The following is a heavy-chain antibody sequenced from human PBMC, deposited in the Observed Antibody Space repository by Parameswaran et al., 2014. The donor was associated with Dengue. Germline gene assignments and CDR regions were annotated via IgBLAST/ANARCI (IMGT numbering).Heavy chain of an antibody. J-gene: IGHJ4*02. Sequence: VRQAPGKGLEWVSYISSSGSTIYYADSVKGRFTISRDNAKNSLYLQMNSLRAEDTAVYYCAREGRDGFYFDYWGQGTLVTVSS. V-gene: IGHV3-11*01. CDR2: ISSSGSTI. CDR3: AREGRDGFYFDY. D-gene: IGHD5-24*01.